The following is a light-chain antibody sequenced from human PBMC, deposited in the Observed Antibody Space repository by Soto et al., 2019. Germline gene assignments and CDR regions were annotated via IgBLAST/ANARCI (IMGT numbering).Light chain of an antibody. CDR1: SGHSSNA. J-gene: IGLJ2*01. CDR3: QTWGTGFRV. V-gene: IGLV4-69*01. Sequence: QSVLTQSPSASASLGASVKLTCTLSSGHSSNAIAWHQQQPEKGPRYLMKLNNDGSHTKGDGIPDRFSGSSSGAERYLTISSLQSEDEADYYCQTWGTGFRVFGGGTKLTVL. CDR2: LNNDGSH.